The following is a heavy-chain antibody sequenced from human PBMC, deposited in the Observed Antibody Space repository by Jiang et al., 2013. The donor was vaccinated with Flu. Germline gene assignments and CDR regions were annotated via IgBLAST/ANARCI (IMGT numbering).Heavy chain of an antibody. J-gene: IGHJ4*02. CDR3: ARNPRGRFDF. V-gene: IGHV3-7*03. Sequence: DGSDRYYVDSVKGRFTISRDNAENSLFLQMDNLTADDTAVYYCARNPRGRFDFWGQGILVTVSS. D-gene: IGHD3-10*01. CDR2: DGSDR.